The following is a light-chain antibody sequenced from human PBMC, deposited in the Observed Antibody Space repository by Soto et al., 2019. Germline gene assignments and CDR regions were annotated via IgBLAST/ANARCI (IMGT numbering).Light chain of an antibody. CDR1: QSISSY. V-gene: IGKV3-11*01. Sequence: EIVLTQSPATLSLSPGERATLSCRASQSISSYLAWYQQKPGQAPRLLIYDASNRATGIPARFSGSGSVTEFTLTITRLKSEEFALYYCQQYHNLWTFGQGTKVDIK. CDR3: QQYHNLWT. CDR2: DAS. J-gene: IGKJ1*01.